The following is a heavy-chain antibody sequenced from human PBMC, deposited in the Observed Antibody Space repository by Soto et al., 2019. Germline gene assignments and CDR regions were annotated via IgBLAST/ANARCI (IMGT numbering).Heavy chain of an antibody. J-gene: IGHJ4*02. CDR2: VYYDGTT. Sequence: SETLSLTCTVSGGSISSSTFYWGWIRQPPGKGLEWIGSVYYDGTTYYNPSLRSRVTISVDTSKNQFSLKMSSVTAADTAAYYCAYFDWLPYWGQGTLVTVS. CDR1: GGSISSSTFY. CDR3: AYFDWLPY. V-gene: IGHV4-39*01. D-gene: IGHD3-9*01.